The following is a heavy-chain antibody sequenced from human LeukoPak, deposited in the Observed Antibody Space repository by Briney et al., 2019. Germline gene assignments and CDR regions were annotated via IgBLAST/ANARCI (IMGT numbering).Heavy chain of an antibody. CDR2: IKQDGSEK. Sequence: PGGSLRLSCAASGFTFSSYWMSWVRQAPGKGLEWVANIKQDGSEKYYVDSVKGRFTISRDNAKNSLYLQMNSLRAEDTAVYYCARFSGELYYYYGMDVWGQGTTVTVSS. CDR1: GFTFSSYW. J-gene: IGHJ6*02. CDR3: ARFSGELYYYYGMDV. V-gene: IGHV3-7*01. D-gene: IGHD3-10*01.